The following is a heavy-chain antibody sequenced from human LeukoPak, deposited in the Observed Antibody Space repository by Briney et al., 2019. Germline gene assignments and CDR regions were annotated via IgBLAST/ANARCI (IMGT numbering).Heavy chain of an antibody. J-gene: IGHJ6*02. Sequence: ASVKVSCKASGYTFTVYYMHWVRQAPGQGLGCMGWINPNSGGTNYAQKFQGSVTMTRDTSISTAYMELSRLRPDDTAVYYCARDHCSSANCYEYHYYGMDVWGQGTTVTVSS. D-gene: IGHD2-2*01. V-gene: IGHV1-2*02. CDR1: GYTFTVYY. CDR3: ARDHCSSANCYEYHYYGMDV. CDR2: INPNSGGT.